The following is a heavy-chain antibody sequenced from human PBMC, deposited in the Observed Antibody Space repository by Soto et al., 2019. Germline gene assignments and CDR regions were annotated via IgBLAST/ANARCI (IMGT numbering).Heavy chain of an antibody. Sequence: QVQLQESGPGLVKPSETLSLSCTVSGGSISSYYWSWFRQSPGKRMEWIGYVHHSWGSSYNPSLQSRVARSLDTSKRQFSLKVTSVTATDTAVYYCARQGFGPLHGLVDVWGQGTTVTVSS. V-gene: IGHV4-59*08. CDR2: VHHSWGS. CDR1: GGSISSYY. CDR3: ARQGFGPLHGLVDV. D-gene: IGHD3-10*01. J-gene: IGHJ6*02.